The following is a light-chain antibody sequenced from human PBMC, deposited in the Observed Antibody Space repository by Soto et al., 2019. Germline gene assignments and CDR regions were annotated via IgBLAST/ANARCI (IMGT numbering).Light chain of an antibody. CDR3: MQALQTPYT. J-gene: IGKJ2*01. V-gene: IGKV2-28*01. Sequence: DIVMTQSPLSLPVTPGEPASISCRSSQSLLHSNGYNYLDWYLQKPGQSPQLLIYLGSNRASGVXDXXSGSGSGTDVTLKISRVEAEDVGVYYCMQALQTPYTFGQGTKLEIK. CDR1: QSLLHSNGYNY. CDR2: LGS.